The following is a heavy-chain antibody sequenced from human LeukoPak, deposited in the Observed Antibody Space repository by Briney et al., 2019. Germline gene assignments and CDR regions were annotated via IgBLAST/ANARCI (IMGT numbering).Heavy chain of an antibody. J-gene: IGHJ1*01. CDR1: GFSFNTYG. CDR2: ISYDGSNK. Sequence: GGSLRLSCAASGFSFNTYGMHWVRQGPGKGLEWVAVISYDGSNKWYADSVKGRFTISRDNSKNTLYLQMNSLRPEDTAVYFCAKDLNTYRYDSRDLQHWGQGILVTVSS. D-gene: IGHD3-22*01. V-gene: IGHV3-30*18. CDR3: AKDLNTYRYDSRDLQH.